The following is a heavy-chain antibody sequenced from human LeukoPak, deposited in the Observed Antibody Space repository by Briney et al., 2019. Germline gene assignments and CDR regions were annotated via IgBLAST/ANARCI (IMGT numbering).Heavy chain of an antibody. CDR1: GFTVSDYY. J-gene: IGHJ5*02. Sequence: GGSLRLSCAVSGFTVSDYYMSWIRQAPGKGLEWVSDIGSSDNIKSYADSLKGRFTISRDIATNSLFLQMNSLRAEDTAVYYCAREIVSGTYDPWGQGALVTVSS. D-gene: IGHD6-19*01. V-gene: IGHV3-11*01. CDR3: AREIVSGTYDP. CDR2: IGSSDNIK.